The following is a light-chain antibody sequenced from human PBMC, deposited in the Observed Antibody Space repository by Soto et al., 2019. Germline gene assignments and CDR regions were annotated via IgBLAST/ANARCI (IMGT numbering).Light chain of an antibody. J-gene: IGKJ2*01. Sequence: EIVLTQSPATLSLSPGERATLSCGASQSLSSTYLAWYQQKPGLAPRLLIYDASTRATGIPDRFSGSGSGADFTLTINRLEPEDFAVYYCQQYGTSPYTFGQGTKLEI. CDR3: QQYGTSPYT. V-gene: IGKV3D-20*01. CDR1: QSLSSTY. CDR2: DAS.